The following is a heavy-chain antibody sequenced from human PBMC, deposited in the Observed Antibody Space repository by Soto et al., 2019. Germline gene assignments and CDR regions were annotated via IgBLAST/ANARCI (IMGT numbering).Heavy chain of an antibody. CDR2: IDYSRNT. V-gene: IGHV4-39*01. D-gene: IGHD3-16*01. Sequence: SETLSLTCTVSGGSISISSYYWGWIRQPPGKGLEWIASIDYSRNTYYNPSLKSRVTISVDTSKSQFSLKLSSVTAADTAVYYCARQVGGRFTLTPYDSWGQGALVTVSS. J-gene: IGHJ4*02. CDR3: ARQVGGRFTLTPYDS. CDR1: GGSISISSYY.